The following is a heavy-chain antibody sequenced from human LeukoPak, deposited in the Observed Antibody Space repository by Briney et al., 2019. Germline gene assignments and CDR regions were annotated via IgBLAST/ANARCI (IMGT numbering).Heavy chain of an antibody. CDR2: ISWNSGSI. CDR3: AKDRGTAARHEEFDY. Sequence: PGGSLRLSCAASGFTFDDYAMHWVRQAPGKGLEWVSGISWNSGSIGYADSVKGRFTISRDNAKNSLYLQMNSLRAEDTALYYCAKDRGTAARHEEFDYWGQGTLVTVSS. D-gene: IGHD6-6*01. J-gene: IGHJ4*02. V-gene: IGHV3-9*01. CDR1: GFTFDDYA.